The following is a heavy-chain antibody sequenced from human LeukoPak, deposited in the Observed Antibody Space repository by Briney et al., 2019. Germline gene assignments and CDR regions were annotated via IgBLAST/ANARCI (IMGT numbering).Heavy chain of an antibody. CDR3: AEDSSMVTTRAPYYYYYLDV. Sequence: ASVKVSFKASGGTFSTYASGWVRQAPGQGLEWMGGIIPVIDTTNYAQKFQGRVTITADESTSTAYMELSSLRSDDTAVYYCAEDSSMVTTRAPYYYYYLDVWGQGTTVTVSS. CDR1: GGTFSTYA. V-gene: IGHV1-69*13. CDR2: IIPVIDTT. J-gene: IGHJ6*02. D-gene: IGHD4-17*01.